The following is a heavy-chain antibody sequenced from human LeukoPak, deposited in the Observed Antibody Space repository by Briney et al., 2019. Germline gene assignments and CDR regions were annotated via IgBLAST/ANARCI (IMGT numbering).Heavy chain of an antibody. J-gene: IGHJ5*02. CDR2: INPNSGGT. CDR3: ARDSSAYDYVWGSYDNNWFDP. Sequence: ASVKVSCKASGYTFTGYYMHWVRQAPGQGLEWMGWINPNSGGTNYAQKLQGRVTMTTDTSTSTAYMELRSLRSDDTAVYYCARDSSAYDYVWGSYDNNWFDPWGQGTLVTVSS. CDR1: GYTFTGYY. D-gene: IGHD3-16*01. V-gene: IGHV1-2*02.